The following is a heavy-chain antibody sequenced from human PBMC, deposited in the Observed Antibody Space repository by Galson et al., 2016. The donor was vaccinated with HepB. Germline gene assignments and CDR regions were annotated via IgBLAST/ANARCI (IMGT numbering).Heavy chain of an antibody. Sequence: SLRLSCAVSGFILSNYWTGWVRLAPGKGLEWVASINPDGTEIRYVDSAKGRFTISRDSAKNSLHLQLDSLRGEDTAVYFCTKGGPYHDILTGYYHGRFEYWGQGTLVTVSS. CDR3: TKGGPYHDILTGYYHGRFEY. D-gene: IGHD3-9*01. V-gene: IGHV3-7*03. CDR1: GFILSNYW. CDR2: INPDGTEI. J-gene: IGHJ4*02.